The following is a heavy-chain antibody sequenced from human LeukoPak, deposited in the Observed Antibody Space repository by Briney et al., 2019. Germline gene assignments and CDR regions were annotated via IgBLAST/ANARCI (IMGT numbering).Heavy chain of an antibody. Sequence: VASVKVSCKASGYTFTGYYMHWVRQAPGQGLEWMGWINPNSGGTNYAQKFQGRVTMTRDTSISTAYMELGRLRSDDTAVYYCARSQTVIGVRAYMDVWGKGTTVTVSS. J-gene: IGHJ6*03. D-gene: IGHD2-21*01. CDR2: INPNSGGT. V-gene: IGHV1-2*02. CDR3: ARSQTVIGVRAYMDV. CDR1: GYTFTGYY.